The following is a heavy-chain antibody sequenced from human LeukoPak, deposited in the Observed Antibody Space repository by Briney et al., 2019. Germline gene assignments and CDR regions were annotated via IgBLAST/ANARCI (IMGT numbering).Heavy chain of an antibody. V-gene: IGHV1-69*04. CDR3: ARGEAGTTFWVGY. CDR2: IIPILGIA. D-gene: IGHD1-1*01. CDR1: GGTFSSYA. Sequence: GASVKVSCKASGGTFSSYAISWVRQAPGQGLEWMGRIIPILGIANYAQKFQGRVTITADKSTSTAYMELSSLRSEDTAVYYCARGEAGTTFWVGYWGQGTLVTVSS. J-gene: IGHJ4*02.